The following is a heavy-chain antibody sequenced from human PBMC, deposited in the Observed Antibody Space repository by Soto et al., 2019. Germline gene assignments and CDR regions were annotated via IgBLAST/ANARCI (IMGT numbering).Heavy chain of an antibody. CDR2: TYYRSKWYN. V-gene: IGHV6-1*01. D-gene: IGHD3-10*01. CDR3: SREEGLMVRKHYGMDV. Sequence: SQTLSLTCAISGDSVSSNSAAWNWIRQSPSRGLEWLGRTYYRSKWYNDYAVSVKSRITINPDTSKNQFSLQLNSVTPEDTAFYFFSREEGLMVRKHYGMDVWGQGTTVTVSS. J-gene: IGHJ6*02. CDR1: GDSVSSNSAA.